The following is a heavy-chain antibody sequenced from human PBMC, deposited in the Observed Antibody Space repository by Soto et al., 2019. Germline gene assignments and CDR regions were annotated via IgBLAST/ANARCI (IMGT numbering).Heavy chain of an antibody. CDR3: ARHTVTIRAGFDY. D-gene: IGHD4-17*01. V-gene: IGHV4-59*01. J-gene: IGHJ4*02. CDR1: GGSISTYY. Sequence: QVQLQESGPGLVKPSETLSLTCTVSGGSISTYYWDWIRQPPGKELEWIGYTHYSGNTNYHPSLKSRVTISLDTSSNQFSLKLSSVTAADTAIYYCARHTVTIRAGFDYWGQGALVTVSS. CDR2: THYSGNT.